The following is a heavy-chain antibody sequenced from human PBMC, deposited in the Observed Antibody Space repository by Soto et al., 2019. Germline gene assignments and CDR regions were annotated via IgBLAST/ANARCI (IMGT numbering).Heavy chain of an antibody. CDR2: ISAGGDST. V-gene: IGHV3-23*01. D-gene: IGHD3-16*01. Sequence: EVKVLESGGGLVQPGGSLRLSCATSGFTFSLYPMNWVRQAPGKGLEWISGISAGGDSTYYADSVKGRFIIFRDNSKNSVYLQMNSLRVEDTAVYYCARGVWGQGTLVTVSS. J-gene: IGHJ4*02. CDR3: ARGV. CDR1: GFTFSLYP.